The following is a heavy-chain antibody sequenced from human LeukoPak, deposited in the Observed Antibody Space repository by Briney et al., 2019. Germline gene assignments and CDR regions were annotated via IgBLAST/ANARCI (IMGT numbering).Heavy chain of an antibody. D-gene: IGHD3-22*01. J-gene: IGHJ4*02. V-gene: IGHV4-30-2*01. CDR2: IYHSGST. CDR1: GGSISSGGYS. Sequence: PSETLSLTCAVSGGSISSGGYSWSWIRQPPGKGLEWIGYIYHSGSTYYNPSLKSRVTISVDTSKNQFSLKLSSVTAADTAVYYCARVKGVRRGKYYDSSGFFDYWGQGTLVTVSS. CDR3: ARVKGVRRGKYYDSSGFFDY.